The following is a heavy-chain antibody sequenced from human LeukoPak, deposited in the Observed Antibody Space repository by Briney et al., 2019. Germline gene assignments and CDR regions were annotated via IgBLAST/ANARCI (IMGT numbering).Heavy chain of an antibody. Sequence: PGGSLRLSCAASGFTFSNYALTWVRQAPGKGLEWVSSISGVNTYYTDSGKGRFSISRDNYRNTLYLQMNSLRAEDTAVYYCAKDGVYYDYVWGSYRPFPFDYWGQGTLVTVSS. D-gene: IGHD3-16*02. V-gene: IGHV3-23*01. CDR1: GFTFSNYA. CDR2: ISGVNT. CDR3: AKDGVYYDYVWGSYRPFPFDY. J-gene: IGHJ4*02.